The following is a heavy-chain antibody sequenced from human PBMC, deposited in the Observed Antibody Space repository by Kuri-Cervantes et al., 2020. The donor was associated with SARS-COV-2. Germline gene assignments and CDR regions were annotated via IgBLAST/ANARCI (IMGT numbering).Heavy chain of an antibody. CDR1: GGSFSGYY. D-gene: IGHD3-3*01. CDR2: IYHSGST. V-gene: IGHV4-34*01. J-gene: IGHJ4*02. CDR3: ARDPSRGVRWSGYPNYFDY. Sequence: ESLKISCAVYGGSFSGYYWGWIRQPPGKGLEWIGSIYHSGSTYYNPSLKSRVTISVDTSKNQFSLKLSSVTAADTAVYYCARDPSRGVRWSGYPNYFDYWGQGTLVTVSS.